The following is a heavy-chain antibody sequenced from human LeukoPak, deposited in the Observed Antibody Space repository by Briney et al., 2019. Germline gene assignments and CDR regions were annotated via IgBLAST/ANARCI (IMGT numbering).Heavy chain of an antibody. J-gene: IGHJ4*02. Sequence: ASVKVSCKASGYTFTSYGISWVRQATGQGLEWMGWMNPNSGNTGYAQKFQGRVTITRNTSISTAYMELSSLRSEDTAVYYCARGSGYDLEIDYWGQGTLVTVSS. CDR3: ARGSGYDLEIDY. D-gene: IGHD5-12*01. CDR2: MNPNSGNT. CDR1: GYTFTSYG. V-gene: IGHV1-8*03.